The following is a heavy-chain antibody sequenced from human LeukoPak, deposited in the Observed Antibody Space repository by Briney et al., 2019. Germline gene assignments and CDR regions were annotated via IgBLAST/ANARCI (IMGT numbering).Heavy chain of an antibody. CDR3: ARDLGSGWSNWYFDL. Sequence: GASVKVSCKASGYTFTSYGISWVRQAPGQGLEWMGWISAYNGNTNYAQKLQGRVTMTTDTSTSTAYMDLRSLRSDDTAVYYCARDLGSGWSNWYFDLWGRGTLVTVSS. V-gene: IGHV1-18*01. CDR2: ISAYNGNT. D-gene: IGHD6-19*01. J-gene: IGHJ2*01. CDR1: GYTFTSYG.